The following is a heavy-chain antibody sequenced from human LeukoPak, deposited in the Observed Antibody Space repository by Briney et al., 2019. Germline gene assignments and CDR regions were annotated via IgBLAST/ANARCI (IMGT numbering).Heavy chain of an antibody. D-gene: IGHD4-17*01. Sequence: GGSLRLSCAASGFTFSSYAMSWVHQAPGKGLEWVSAISGSGGSTYYADSVKGRFTISRDNSKNTLYLQMNSLRAEDTAVYYCARDLSTVTTGRIGYWGQGTLVTVSS. CDR1: GFTFSSYA. V-gene: IGHV3-23*01. CDR2: ISGSGGST. J-gene: IGHJ4*02. CDR3: ARDLSTVTTGRIGY.